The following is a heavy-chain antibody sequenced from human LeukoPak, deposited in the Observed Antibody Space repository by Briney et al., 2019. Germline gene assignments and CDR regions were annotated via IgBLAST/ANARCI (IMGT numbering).Heavy chain of an antibody. CDR1: GGSFSGYY. D-gene: IGHD2-8*01. V-gene: IGHV4-34*01. CDR2: ISRGST. CDR3: ALMVRFDY. J-gene: IGHJ4*02. Sequence: SETLSLTCAVYGGSFSGYYWSWIRQPPGKGLEWIGEISRGSTNYNPSLKSRVTISVDTSKNQFSLKLSSMTAADTAVYYCALMVRFDYWGQGTLVTVSS.